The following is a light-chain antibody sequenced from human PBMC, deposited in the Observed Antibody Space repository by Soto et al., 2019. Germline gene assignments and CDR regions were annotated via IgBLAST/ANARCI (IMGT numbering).Light chain of an antibody. CDR1: QILLHSNGYNY. Sequence: IVMTQSPLSLPVTPGEPASISCRSSQILLHSNGYNYLDWYLQKPGQSPQLLIYLGSNRASGVPERFSGSGSGTDFTLKISRVEAEDVGVYYCMQALQTPPWTFGQGTEVEIK. J-gene: IGKJ1*01. V-gene: IGKV2-28*01. CDR2: LGS. CDR3: MQALQTPPWT.